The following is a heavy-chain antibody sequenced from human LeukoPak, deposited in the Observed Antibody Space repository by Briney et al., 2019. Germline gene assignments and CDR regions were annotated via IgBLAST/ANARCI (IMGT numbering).Heavy chain of an antibody. CDR3: ASEIAARPYFDY. CDR2: ISGSGGST. D-gene: IGHD6-6*01. CDR1: GFTFSSYS. Sequence: GGSLRLSCAASGFTFSSYSMNWIRQAPGKGLEWVSAISGSGGSTYYADSVKGRFTISRDNSKNTLYLQMNSLRAEDTAIYFCASEIAARPYFDYWGQGTLVTVSS. V-gene: IGHV3-23*01. J-gene: IGHJ4*02.